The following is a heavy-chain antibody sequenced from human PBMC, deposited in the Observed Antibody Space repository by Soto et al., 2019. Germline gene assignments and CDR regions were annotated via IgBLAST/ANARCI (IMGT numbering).Heavy chain of an antibody. D-gene: IGHD1-26*01. CDR1: GFTFNNYA. V-gene: IGHV3-23*01. Sequence: GGSLRLSCAASGFTFNNYAMTWVRQAPGEGLEWVAVITNDGGDTLHTDSVKGRFTIFRDNSKNTLFLQMISLRPEDTAIYYCAKASGKSYPESRVFDFWGQGTRVTVSS. CDR2: ITNDGGDT. CDR3: AKASGKSYPESRVFDF. J-gene: IGHJ4*02.